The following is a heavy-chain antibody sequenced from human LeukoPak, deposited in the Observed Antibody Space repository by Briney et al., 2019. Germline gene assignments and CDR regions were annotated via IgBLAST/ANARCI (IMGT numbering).Heavy chain of an antibody. D-gene: IGHD4-17*01. Sequence: GGSLRLSCAASGFTFRSYAMNWVGQAPGKGLEWVSAISGSGSATYYADSVKGRFTISRDNSKNTLYLQMNSLRAEDTAVYYCAKDQYGEAFDIWGPGTMVTVSS. V-gene: IGHV3-23*01. CDR3: AKDQYGEAFDI. CDR2: ISGSGSAT. CDR1: GFTFRSYA. J-gene: IGHJ3*02.